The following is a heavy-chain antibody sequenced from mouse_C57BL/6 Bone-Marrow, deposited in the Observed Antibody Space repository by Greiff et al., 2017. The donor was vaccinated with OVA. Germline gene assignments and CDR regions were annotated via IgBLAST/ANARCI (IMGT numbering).Heavy chain of an antibody. CDR2: ISDGGSYT. CDR3: ARAPSYGIYFYWYFDV. J-gene: IGHJ1*03. V-gene: IGHV5-4*03. CDR1: GFTFSSYA. Sequence: EVKLVESGGGLVKPGGSLKLSCAASGFTFSSYAMSWVRQTPEKRLEWVATISDGGSYTYYPDNVKGRFTISRDNAKNNLYLQMSHLKSEDTAMYYCARAPSYGIYFYWYFDVWGTGTTVTVSS. D-gene: IGHD2-10*01.